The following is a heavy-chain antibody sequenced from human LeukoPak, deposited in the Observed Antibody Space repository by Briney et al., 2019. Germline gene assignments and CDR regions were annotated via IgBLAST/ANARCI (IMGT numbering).Heavy chain of an antibody. V-gene: IGHV3-48*04. CDR1: GFTFGSYS. J-gene: IGHJ6*02. D-gene: IGHD3-10*01. CDR3: ARDNSITMVRGVIYYYGMDV. CDR2: ISSSSSTI. Sequence: GGSLRLSCAASGFTFGSYSMNWVRQAPGKGLEWVSHISSSSSTIYYADSVKGRFTISRDNAKNSLYLQMNSLRAEDTAVYYCARDNSITMVRGVIYYYGMDVWGQGTTVTVSS.